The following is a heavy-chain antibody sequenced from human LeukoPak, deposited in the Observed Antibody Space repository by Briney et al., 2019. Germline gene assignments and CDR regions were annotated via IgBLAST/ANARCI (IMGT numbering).Heavy chain of an antibody. V-gene: IGHV1-2*06. J-gene: IGHJ3*02. D-gene: IGHD3-9*01. CDR1: GYTFTGYY. CDR2: INPNSGGT. CDR3: ATPVGLRYFDWLSQSDAFDI. Sequence: ASVKVSCKASGYTFTGYYMHWVRQAPGQGLEWMGRINPNSGGTNYAQKFQGRVTKTRDTSISTAYMELSRLRSDDTAVYYCATPVGLRYFDWLSQSDAFDIWGQGTMVTVSS.